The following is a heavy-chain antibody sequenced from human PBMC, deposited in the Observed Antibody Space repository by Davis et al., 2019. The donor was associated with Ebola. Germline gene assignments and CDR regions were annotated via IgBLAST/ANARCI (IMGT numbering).Heavy chain of an antibody. J-gene: IGHJ4*02. D-gene: IGHD6-19*01. CDR1: GFDFFNYA. CDR2: INGASSTT. CDR3: ARGGSGSGWHYFDF. V-gene: IGHV3-23*01. Sequence: GGSLRLSCVASGFDFFNYAMFWVRQAPGKGLEWVSGINGASSTTRYADSVKGRFTISRDNSKNTVSLQMNSLRDEDTAVYYCARGGSGSGWHYFDFWGQGTLVTVSS.